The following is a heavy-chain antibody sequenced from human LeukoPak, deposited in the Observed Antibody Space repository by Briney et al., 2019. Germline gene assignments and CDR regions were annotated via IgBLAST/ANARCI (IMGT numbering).Heavy chain of an antibody. D-gene: IGHD5-18*01. J-gene: IGHJ4*02. CDR2: INHSGST. V-gene: IGHV4-34*01. Sequence: ASETLSLTCAVYGGSFSGYYWSWIRQPPGKGLEWIGEINHSGSTNYNPSLKSRVTISVDTSKNQFSLKLSSVTAADTAVYYCAKNGYSYGYFDYWGQGTLVTVSS. CDR3: AKNGYSYGYFDY. CDR1: GGSFSGYY.